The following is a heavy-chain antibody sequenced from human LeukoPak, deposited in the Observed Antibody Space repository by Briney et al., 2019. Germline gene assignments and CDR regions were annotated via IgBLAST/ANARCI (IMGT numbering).Heavy chain of an antibody. CDR2: INTNTGNP. CDR1: GYTFTSYA. CDR3: ARGGTELLWFGELNY. V-gene: IGHV7-4-1*02. D-gene: IGHD3-10*01. Sequence: ASVKVSCKASGYTFTSYAMNWVRQAPGQGLEWMGWINTNTGNPTYAQGFTGRFDFSLDTSVSTAYLQISSLKAEDTAVYYCARGGTELLWFGELNYWGQGTLVTVAS. J-gene: IGHJ4*02.